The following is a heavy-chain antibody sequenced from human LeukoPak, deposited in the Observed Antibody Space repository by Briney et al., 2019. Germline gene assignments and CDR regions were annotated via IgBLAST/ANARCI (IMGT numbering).Heavy chain of an antibody. CDR1: GSIFSEYA. J-gene: IGHJ3*02. CDR2: VAGDSAVT. D-gene: IGHD2-8*01. CDR3: AKDSWSRNGIFDPFDI. Sequence: GGSLRLSCAASGSIFSEYAMNWVRQTPGKGLEWVSHVAGDSAVTYYTDSVKGRFTVSRDNSKNTLSLQMNSLRLEDTAVYYCAKDSWSRNGIFDPFDIWGQGTMVTVSS. V-gene: IGHV3-23*01.